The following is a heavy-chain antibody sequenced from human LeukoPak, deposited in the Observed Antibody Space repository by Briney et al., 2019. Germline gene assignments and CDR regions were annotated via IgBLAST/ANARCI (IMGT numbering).Heavy chain of an antibody. CDR1: GYTFTGYY. CDR3: VPSNSFDCYFDY. Sequence: ASVKVSCKASGYTFTGYYMHWVRQAPGQGLEWMGWINPKSGGTNYAQKFQGRVTMTRDTSISTAYVELSRLRSDDTAVYFCVPSNSFDCYFDYWGQGTLVTVSS. D-gene: IGHD6-13*01. V-gene: IGHV1-2*02. J-gene: IGHJ4*02. CDR2: INPKSGGT.